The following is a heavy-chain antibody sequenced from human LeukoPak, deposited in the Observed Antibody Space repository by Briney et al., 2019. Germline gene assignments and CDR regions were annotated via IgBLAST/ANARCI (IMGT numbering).Heavy chain of an antibody. CDR3: ARAGYCGDGGCRGGSAFDV. Sequence: ASVKVSCKPSGYTFTSHGITWVRQAPGQGLEWVGWISAYNGNTKYAQKFQGRVTMTTDASTSTVYMELRSLRYDDTAVYYCARAGYCGDGGCRGGSAFDVWGQGTMVTVSS. CDR1: GYTFTSHG. D-gene: IGHD2-15*01. V-gene: IGHV1-18*01. J-gene: IGHJ3*01. CDR2: ISAYNGNT.